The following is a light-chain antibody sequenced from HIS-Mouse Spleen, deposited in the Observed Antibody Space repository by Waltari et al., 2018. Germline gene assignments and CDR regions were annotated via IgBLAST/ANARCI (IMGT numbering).Light chain of an antibody. V-gene: IGLV2-14*01. CDR2: EVS. J-gene: IGLJ3*02. CDR1: SSDVCGYNS. Sequence: QSALTQPASVSGSPGQSITISCTGTSSDVCGYNSVSWYQQHPGKAPKLMIYEVSNRPSGVSHRFSGSKSGNTASLTISGLQAEDEADYYCSSYTSSSTWVFGGGTKLTVL. CDR3: SSYTSSSTWV.